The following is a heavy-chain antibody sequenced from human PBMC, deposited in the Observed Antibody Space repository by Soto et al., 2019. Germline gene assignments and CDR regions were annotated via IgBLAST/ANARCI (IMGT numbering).Heavy chain of an antibody. CDR3: SRSLFYYDTTDYLDY. J-gene: IGHJ4*02. CDR2: ISYHGNDR. CDR1: GFTFSSYA. Sequence: AGGSLRLSCAASGFTFSSYATHWVRQAPGKGLEWVAVISYHGNDRYYADSVKGRFTISRDNSKNTLYLQMNSLRAEDTAMYYCSRSLFYYDTTDYLDYWGQGTLVTVSS. V-gene: IGHV3-30-3*01. D-gene: IGHD3-22*01.